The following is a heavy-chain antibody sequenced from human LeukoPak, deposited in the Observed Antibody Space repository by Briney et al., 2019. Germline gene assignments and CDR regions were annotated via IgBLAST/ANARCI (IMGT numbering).Heavy chain of an antibody. CDR3: ARPSRSISTAGAFDI. J-gene: IGHJ3*02. CDR2: IYYTGSA. D-gene: IGHD3-10*01. V-gene: IGHV4-59*01. CDR1: GGSISNYF. Sequence: SETLSLTCTVSGGSISNYFWSWIRQPPGKGLEWIGYIYYTGSANYNPSLKSRVTISVGTSKNQFSLKLCSVTAADTAVYYCARPSRSISTAGAFDIWGQGTMVTVSS.